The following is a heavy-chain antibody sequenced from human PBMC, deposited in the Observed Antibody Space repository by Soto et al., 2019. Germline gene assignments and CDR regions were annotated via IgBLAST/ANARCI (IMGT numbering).Heavy chain of an antibody. CDR2: INAGNGNT. CDR1: GYTFTSYA. J-gene: IGHJ5*02. D-gene: IGHD1-7*01. Sequence: ASVKVSCKASGYTFTSYAMHWVRQAPGQRLEWMGWINAGNGNTKYSQKFQGRVTITRDTSASTVYMELSSLRSEDTAVYYCARDSGATAVIWNYDSGWFDPWGQGTLVTVSS. V-gene: IGHV1-3*01. CDR3: ARDSGATAVIWNYDSGWFDP.